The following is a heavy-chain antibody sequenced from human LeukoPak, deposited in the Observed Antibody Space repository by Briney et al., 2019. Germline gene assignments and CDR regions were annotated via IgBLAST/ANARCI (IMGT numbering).Heavy chain of an antibody. J-gene: IGHJ1*01. CDR1: VGSINSYY. CDR2: INHSGST. Sequence: SETLSLTCTVSVGSINSYYWSWIWQPPGKGLEWIGEINHSGSTNYNPSLKSRVTISVDTSKNQFSLKLSSVTAADTAVYYCARTQLPMGYFQHWGQGTLVTVSS. CDR3: ARTQLPMGYFQH. D-gene: IGHD2-2*01. V-gene: IGHV4-34*01.